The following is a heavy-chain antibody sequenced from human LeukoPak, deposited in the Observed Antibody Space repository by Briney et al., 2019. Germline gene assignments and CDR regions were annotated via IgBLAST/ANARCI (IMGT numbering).Heavy chain of an antibody. J-gene: IGHJ5*02. V-gene: IGHV4-59*01. CDR1: GGSISSYF. D-gene: IGHD2-8*01. CDR2: IYYSGNT. Sequence: SETLSLTCTVSGGSISSYFWSWIRQPPGKGLEWIGYIYYSGNTNYNPPLKSRVTISVDTSKNQFSLKLSSVTAADTAVYYCARVRLNGVGWFDPWGQGTLVTVSS. CDR3: ARVRLNGVGWFDP.